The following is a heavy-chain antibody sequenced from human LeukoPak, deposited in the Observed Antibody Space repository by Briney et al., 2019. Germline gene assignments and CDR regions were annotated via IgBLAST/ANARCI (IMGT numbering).Heavy chain of an antibody. CDR2: IDSSTRTI. J-gene: IGHJ4*02. D-gene: IGHD1-1*01. Sequence: GGSLRLSCTASGFTFSTYSMNWVRQAPGKGLEWVSFIDSSTRTIFYADSVKGRFTISRDNAKNSLFLQMNSLRAEDTAVYYWARRVPSQGISDYFDHWGQGALVTVSS. CDR3: ARRVPSQGISDYFDH. CDR1: GFTFSTYS. V-gene: IGHV3-48*04.